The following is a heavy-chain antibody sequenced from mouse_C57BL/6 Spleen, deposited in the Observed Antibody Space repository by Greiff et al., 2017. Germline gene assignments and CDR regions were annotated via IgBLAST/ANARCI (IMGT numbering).Heavy chain of an antibody. V-gene: IGHV5-17*01. CDR2: ISRGSSTI. Sequence: EVKLVESGGGLVKPGGSLKLSCAASGFTFSDYGMHWVRQAPEQGLEWVAYISRGSSTIYYADTVKGRSTISTDNANNTPFLQLTSLRSEDTAMSYCERGGATWTRYFDVWGTGTTVTVSS. J-gene: IGHJ1*03. CDR1: GFTFSDYG. CDR3: ERGGATWTRYFDV.